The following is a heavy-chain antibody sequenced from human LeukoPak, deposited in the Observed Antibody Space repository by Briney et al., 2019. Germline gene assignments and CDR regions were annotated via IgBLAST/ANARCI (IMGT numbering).Heavy chain of an antibody. V-gene: IGHV3-74*01. CDR2: ICSDGSCT. CDR3: ARDPYGGRAVDY. D-gene: IGHD4-23*01. J-gene: IGHJ4*02. CDR1: GFSFRNYW. Sequence: GGSLRLSCAASGFSFRNYWMHWVRQAPGKGLEWVSRICSDGSCTSYADSVKGRFTMSRDNARNTLYLQVNSLRGEDTGAYYCARDPYGGRAVDYWGRGTLVTVSS.